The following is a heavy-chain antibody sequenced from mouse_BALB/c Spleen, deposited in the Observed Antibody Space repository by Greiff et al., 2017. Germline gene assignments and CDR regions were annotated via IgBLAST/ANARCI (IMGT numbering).Heavy chain of an antibody. Sequence: VQLQQSGPQLVRPGASVKISCKASGYSFTSYWMHWVKQRPGQGLEWIGMIDPSDSETRLNQKFKDKATLTVDKSSSTAYMQLSSPTSEDSAVYYCARGPITTVVATDYWGQGTTLTVSS. J-gene: IGHJ2*01. V-gene: IGHV1S127*01. D-gene: IGHD1-1*01. CDR3: ARGPITTVVATDY. CDR2: IDPSDSET. CDR1: GYSFTSYW.